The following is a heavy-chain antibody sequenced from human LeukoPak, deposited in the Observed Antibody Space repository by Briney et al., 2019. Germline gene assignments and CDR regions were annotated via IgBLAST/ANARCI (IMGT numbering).Heavy chain of an antibody. V-gene: IGHV3-30*02. CDR3: AKDRYYYDNSGPDY. Sequence: PGGSLRLSCAASGFTFSIYGMHWVRQAPGKGLEWVAFIRHDGSNKYYTDSMKGRFSISRDNFKNTLYLQMSSLRTEDTAVYYCAKDRYYYDNSGPDYWGQGTLVTVSS. CDR2: IRHDGSNK. D-gene: IGHD3-22*01. CDR1: GFTFSIYG. J-gene: IGHJ4*02.